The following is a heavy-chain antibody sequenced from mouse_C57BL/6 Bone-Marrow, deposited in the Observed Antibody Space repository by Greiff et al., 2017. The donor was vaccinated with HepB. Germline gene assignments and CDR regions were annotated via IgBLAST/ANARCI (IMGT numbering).Heavy chain of an antibody. D-gene: IGHD2-12*01. Sequence: VQLQQPGAELVKPGASVKMSCKASGYTFTSYWITWVKQRPGQGLEWIGDIYPGSGSTNYNEKFKSKATLTVDTSSSTAYMQLSSLTSEDSAVYYCARSGLRRPYWYFDVWGTGTTVTVSS. CDR3: ARSGLRRPYWYFDV. CDR1: GYTFTSYW. V-gene: IGHV1-55*01. J-gene: IGHJ1*03. CDR2: IYPGSGST.